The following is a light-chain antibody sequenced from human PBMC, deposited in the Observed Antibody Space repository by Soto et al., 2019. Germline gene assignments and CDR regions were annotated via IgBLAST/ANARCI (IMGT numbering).Light chain of an antibody. J-gene: IGLJ1*01. V-gene: IGLV2-14*01. CDR1: SSDVGGYNY. CDR3: SSYTSSSTYV. CDR2: DVS. Sequence: QSALTQPASVSGSPGKSTAFPCPGTSSDVGGYNYVSCYQQHPGKAPKLMVYDVSNRPSGVSNRFSGSKSGNTASLAISGLQAEDEADYYCSSYTSSSTYVFGTGTKVTVL.